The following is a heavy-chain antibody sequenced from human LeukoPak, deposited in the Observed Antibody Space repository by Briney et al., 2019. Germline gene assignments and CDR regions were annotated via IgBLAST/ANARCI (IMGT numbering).Heavy chain of an antibody. CDR3: AKGFVRETPYDYGDL. D-gene: IGHD4-17*01. V-gene: IGHV3-23*01. J-gene: IGHJ5*02. CDR1: GFTFSSYA. CDR2: ISGSGGST. Sequence: PGGSLRLSCAASGFTFSSYAMSWVRQAPGKGLEWVSAISGSGGSTYYADSVKGRFTISSDNSKNTLYLQMNSLRAEDTAVYYCAKGFVRETPYDYGDLWGQGTLVTVSS.